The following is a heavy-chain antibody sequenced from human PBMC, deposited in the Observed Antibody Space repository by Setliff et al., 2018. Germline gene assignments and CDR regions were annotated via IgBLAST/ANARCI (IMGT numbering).Heavy chain of an antibody. V-gene: IGHV3-23*01. J-gene: IGHJ4*02. CDR2: ISGSGGST. CDR1: GFTFSSYW. Sequence: PGGSLRLSCAASGFTFSSYWMSWVRQAPGKGLEWVSAISGSGGSTYYADSVKGRFTISRDNSKNTLYLQMNSLRAEDTAVYYCARVRGYDSSGYPYYFDYWGQGTLVTVSS. D-gene: IGHD3-22*01. CDR3: ARVRGYDSSGYPYYFDY.